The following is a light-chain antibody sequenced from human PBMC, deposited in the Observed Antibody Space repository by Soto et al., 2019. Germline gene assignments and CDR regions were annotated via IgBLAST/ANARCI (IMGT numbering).Light chain of an antibody. CDR1: SSDVGAYNY. Sequence: QSALTQPASVSGSPGQSITISCTGTSSDVGAYNYVSWYQHRPGKAPQLMISEVTKRPSGVSDRFSGSKSGTTASLTISRLQAEDEADYCCSSYTTTSTQVFGGGTKLTVL. V-gene: IGLV2-14*01. CDR3: SSYTTTSTQV. J-gene: IGLJ2*01. CDR2: EVT.